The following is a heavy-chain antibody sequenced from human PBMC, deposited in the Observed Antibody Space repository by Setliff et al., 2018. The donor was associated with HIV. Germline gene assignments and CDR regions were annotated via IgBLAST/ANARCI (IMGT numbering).Heavy chain of an antibody. CDR1: GGSFSGYY. CDR2: ISYSGNT. Sequence: LSLTCAVYGGSFSGYYWGWIRQPPGKGLEWIGSISYSGNTYYHPSLQSRVTISLDMSTDQFSLKVKSVTAADTAIYYCARDPHYFDRSGYYSYFYFDYWGQGMLVTVSS. D-gene: IGHD3-22*01. J-gene: IGHJ4*02. CDR3: ARDPHYFDRSGYYSYFYFDY. V-gene: IGHV4-34*11.